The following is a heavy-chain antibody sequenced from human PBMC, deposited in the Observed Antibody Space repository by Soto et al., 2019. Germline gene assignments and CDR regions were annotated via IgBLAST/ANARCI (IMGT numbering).Heavy chain of an antibody. V-gene: IGHV3-23*01. CDR1: GFTFSSHA. CDR3: VKQGLGGTMVRGVPFPLKNAFDI. J-gene: IGHJ3*02. D-gene: IGHD3-10*01. Sequence: GGSLRLSCAASGFTFSSHAMNWVRQAPGKGLEWVSSISGSGDSTNYADSVKGRFTISRDNSKKTLYLQMNSLRVEETAIYYCVKQGLGGTMVRGVPFPLKNAFDIWGQGTMVTVSS. CDR2: ISGSGDST.